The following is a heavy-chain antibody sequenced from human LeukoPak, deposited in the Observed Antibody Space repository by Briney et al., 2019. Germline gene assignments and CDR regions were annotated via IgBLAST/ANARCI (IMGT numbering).Heavy chain of an antibody. CDR2: TIPIFGTA. V-gene: IGHV1-69*13. CDR1: GGTFSSYA. J-gene: IGHJ6*02. D-gene: IGHD2-2*01. Sequence: GASVKVSCKASGGTFSSYAISWVRQAPGQGLEWMGGTIPIFGTANYAQKFQGRVTITADESTSTAYMELSSLRSEDTAVYYCATLEDGYCSSTSCYSLYYYYGMDVWGQGTTVTVSS. CDR3: ATLEDGYCSSTSCYSLYYYYGMDV.